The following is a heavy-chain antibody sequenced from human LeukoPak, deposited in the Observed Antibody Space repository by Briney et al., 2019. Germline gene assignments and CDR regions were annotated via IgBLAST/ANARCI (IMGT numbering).Heavy chain of an antibody. Sequence: SETLSLTCTVSGGSISSYYWSWIRQPPGKGLEWIGYIYYSGSTNYNPSLKSRVTISVDTSKNQFSLKLSSVTAADTAVYYCARADRTGTSRFDPWGQGTLVTASS. CDR2: IYYSGST. D-gene: IGHD1-7*01. V-gene: IGHV4-59*01. J-gene: IGHJ5*02. CDR3: ARADRTGTSRFDP. CDR1: GGSISSYY.